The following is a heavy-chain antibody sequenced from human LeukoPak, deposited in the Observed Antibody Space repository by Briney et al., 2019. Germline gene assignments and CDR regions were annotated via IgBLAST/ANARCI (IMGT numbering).Heavy chain of an antibody. D-gene: IGHD2-15*01. CDR1: GFTFSSYS. Sequence: PGGSLRLSCAASGFTFSSYSMNWVRQAPGKGLEWVSSISSSSSYIYYADSVKGRFTISGDNAKNSLYLQMNSLRAEDTAVYYCASLDCSGGSCYSLWGQGTLVTVSS. V-gene: IGHV3-21*01. CDR3: ASLDCSGGSCYSL. J-gene: IGHJ4*02. CDR2: ISSSSSYI.